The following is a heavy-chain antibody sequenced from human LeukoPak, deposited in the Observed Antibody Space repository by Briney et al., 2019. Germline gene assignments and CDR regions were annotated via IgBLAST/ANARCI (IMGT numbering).Heavy chain of an antibody. CDR2: IYYSGST. Sequence: SETLSLTCTVSGGSISRYYWSWIRQPPGKGLEWIGYIYYSGSTNYNPSLKSRVTISVDTSKNQFSLKLSSVTAADTAVYYCARATYYYDSSGYFPFDYWGQGTLVTVSS. J-gene: IGHJ4*02. D-gene: IGHD3-22*01. V-gene: IGHV4-59*01. CDR1: GGSISRYY. CDR3: ARATYYYDSSGYFPFDY.